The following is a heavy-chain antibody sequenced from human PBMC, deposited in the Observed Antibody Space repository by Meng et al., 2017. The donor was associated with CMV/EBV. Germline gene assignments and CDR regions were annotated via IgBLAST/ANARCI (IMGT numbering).Heavy chain of an antibody. J-gene: IGHJ4*02. D-gene: IGHD3/OR15-3a*01. V-gene: IGHV3-30*02. CDR1: GFTLSSYG. CDR2: IRYDGSNK. CDR3: AKDPGLVITYFDY. Sequence: GGSLRLSCAAFGFTLSSYGMHWVRQAPGKGLEWVASIRYDGSNKYYADSVKGRFTISRDNSKNTLYLQMNRLRAEDTAVYYCAKDPGLVITYFDYWGQGTLVTVSS.